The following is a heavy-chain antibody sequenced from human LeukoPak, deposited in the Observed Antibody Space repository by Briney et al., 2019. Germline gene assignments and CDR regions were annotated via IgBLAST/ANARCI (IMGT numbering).Heavy chain of an antibody. D-gene: IGHD3-10*01. CDR1: GGSFSGYY. Sequence: PSETLSLTCAVYGGSFSGYYWSWIRQPPGKGLEWIGEINHSGSTNYNPSLKSRVTISVDTSKNQFSLKLSSVTAADTAVYYCARGLNGSGPSWFDPWGQGTQVTVSS. J-gene: IGHJ5*02. CDR3: ARGLNGSGPSWFDP. V-gene: IGHV4-34*01. CDR2: INHSGST.